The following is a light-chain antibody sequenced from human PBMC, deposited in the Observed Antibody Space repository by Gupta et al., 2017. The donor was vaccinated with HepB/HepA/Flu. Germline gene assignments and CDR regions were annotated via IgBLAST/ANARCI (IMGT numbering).Light chain of an antibody. Sequence: EIVLTQSPGTLSLSPGERATLSCRASQRVSSTYLAWYQQKPGQAPRLLIYGVSYRATGIPDRFSGSGSGTDLTLTITRLEPEDFAVYYCQQYYNTPRTFGQGTKVEIK. J-gene: IGKJ1*01. CDR2: GVS. CDR1: QRVSSTY. CDR3: QQYYNTPRT. V-gene: IGKV3-20*01.